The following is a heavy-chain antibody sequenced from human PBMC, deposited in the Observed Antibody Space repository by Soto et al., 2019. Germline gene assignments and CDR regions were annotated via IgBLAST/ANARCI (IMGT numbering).Heavy chain of an antibody. J-gene: IGHJ6*02. Sequence: SETLSLTCTVSGGSISTYYWSWIRQPPGKGLEWVGFIDYTGSTNYNPSLKSPVTISLDTSKNQFSLKLSSVTAADTAVYYCARDHLSGSGSYPFHYYYYGMDVWGQGTTVTV. CDR3: ARDHLSGSGSYPFHYYYYGMDV. CDR2: IDYTGST. CDR1: GGSISTYY. V-gene: IGHV4-59*12. D-gene: IGHD3-10*01.